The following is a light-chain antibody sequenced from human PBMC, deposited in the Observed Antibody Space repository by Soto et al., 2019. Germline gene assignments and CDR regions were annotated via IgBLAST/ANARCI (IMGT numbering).Light chain of an antibody. J-gene: IGLJ2*01. CDR1: SNDVGGYNL. Sequence: QSVLTQPASVSGSPGQSITISCTGTSNDVGGYNLVSWYQQHPGKVPKLIIYEGNKRPSGVSDRFSGSKSGNTASLTISALQPEDEADYSCSSFAGGATFVFGGGTKLTVL. V-gene: IGLV2-23*03. CDR3: SSFAGGATFV. CDR2: EGN.